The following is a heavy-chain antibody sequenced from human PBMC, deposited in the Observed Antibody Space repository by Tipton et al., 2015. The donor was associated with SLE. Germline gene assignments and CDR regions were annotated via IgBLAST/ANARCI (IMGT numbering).Heavy chain of an antibody. CDR2: SYSGGPT. J-gene: IGHJ2*01. CDR1: GFNFGIYG. V-gene: IGHV3-23*03. CDR3: VKEARSYINFDYYFDV. D-gene: IGHD1-26*01. Sequence: GSLRLSCAASGFNFGIYGINWVRQTPGKGLEWLSISYSGGPTYYADSVKGRFSVSRDESKSTLYLQMDSLRGGDTAVYYCVKEARSYINFDYYFDVWGRGTLVTVSS.